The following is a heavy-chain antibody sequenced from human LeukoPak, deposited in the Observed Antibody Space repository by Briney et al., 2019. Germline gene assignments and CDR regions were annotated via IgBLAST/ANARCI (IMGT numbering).Heavy chain of an antibody. D-gene: IGHD6-19*01. J-gene: IGHJ4*02. CDR2: ISGTGGGT. CDR3: AREGQWLVFDY. CDR1: GFTFSSYG. V-gene: IGHV3-23*01. Sequence: GGSLRLSCAASGFTFSSYGMTWVRQAPGKGLEWVSSISGTGGGTYYADSVKGRFTISRDNSKNTLYLQMNSLRAEDTAVYYCAREGQWLVFDYWGQGTLVTVSS.